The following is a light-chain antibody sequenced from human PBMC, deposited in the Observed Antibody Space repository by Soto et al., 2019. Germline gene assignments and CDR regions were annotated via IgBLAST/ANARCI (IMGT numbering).Light chain of an antibody. V-gene: IGKV1-13*02. CDR2: DAS. Sequence: AIQLTQSPSSLSASVGDRVTITCRASQGISSALAWYQQKPGKAPKLLIYDASSLESGVPSRFRGTGSGTDFTPTISRLQPEDFATYYCQQFNSYPLTFGGGTKVEIK. CDR3: QQFNSYPLT. CDR1: QGISSA. J-gene: IGKJ4*01.